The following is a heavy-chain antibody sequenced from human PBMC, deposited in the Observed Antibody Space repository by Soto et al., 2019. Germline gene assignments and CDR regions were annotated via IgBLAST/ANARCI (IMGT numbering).Heavy chain of an antibody. V-gene: IGHV3-11*01. J-gene: IGHJ6*02. CDR3: ARRSTSYYYYGMDV. CDR1: GFTFSDYY. Sequence: QVQMVESGGGLVKPGGSLRLSCAASGFTFSDYYMSWIGQAPGKVLKWVSYISSSGSTIYYADSVKGRFTISRDNAKNSLYLQMNSLRAEDTAVYYCARRSTSYYYYGMDVWGQGTTGTVSS. CDR2: ISSSGSTI. D-gene: IGHD2-2*01.